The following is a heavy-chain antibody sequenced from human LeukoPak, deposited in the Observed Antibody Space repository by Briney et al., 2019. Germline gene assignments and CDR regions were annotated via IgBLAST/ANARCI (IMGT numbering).Heavy chain of an antibody. D-gene: IGHD3-10*01. J-gene: IGHJ6*02. CDR2: ISSSGSPI. CDR1: GFTFSSYE. V-gene: IGHV3-48*03. CDR3: ARDRGYYGSGSYSPWGGYYYGMDV. Sequence: GGSLRLSCTASGFTFSSYEMNWVRQAPGKGLEWVSDISSSGSPIYYADSVKGRFTVSRDNAKNSLYLQMNSLRAEDTAVYYCARDRGYYGSGSYSPWGGYYYGMDVWGQGTTVTVSS.